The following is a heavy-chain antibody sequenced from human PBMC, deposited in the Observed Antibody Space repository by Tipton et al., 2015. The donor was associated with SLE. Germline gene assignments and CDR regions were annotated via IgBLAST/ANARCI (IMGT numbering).Heavy chain of an antibody. CDR2: IYYSGTT. J-gene: IGHJ6*02. CDR1: GDSITSRTYY. V-gene: IGHV4-39*07. Sequence: TLSLTCTVSGDSITSRTYYWGWIRQPPGKGLEWIGSIYYSGTTYYNPSLQSRVTISVDMSKNQFSLKLSSVTAADTAVYYCARDAYGMDVWGQGTTVTVSS. CDR3: ARDAYGMDV.